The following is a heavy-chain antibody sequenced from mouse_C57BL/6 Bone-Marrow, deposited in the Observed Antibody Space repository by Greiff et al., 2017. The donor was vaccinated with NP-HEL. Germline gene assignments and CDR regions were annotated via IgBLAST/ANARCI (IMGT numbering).Heavy chain of an antibody. V-gene: IGHV7-3*01. J-gene: IGHJ3*01. Sequence: DVMLVESGGGLVQPGGSLSLSCAASGFTFTDYYMSWVRQPPGKALEWLGFIRNKANGYTTEYSASVKGRFTISRDNSQSILYLQMNALRAEDSATYYCARYKGWDGAWFAYWGQGTLVTVSA. CDR2: IRNKANGYTT. D-gene: IGHD4-1*01. CDR1: GFTFTDYY. CDR3: ARYKGWDGAWFAY.